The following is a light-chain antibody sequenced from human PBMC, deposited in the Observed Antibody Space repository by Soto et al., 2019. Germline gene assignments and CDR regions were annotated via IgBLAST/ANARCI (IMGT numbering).Light chain of an antibody. CDR3: QVWDSSSDHPGVV. CDR1: NIGSKS. V-gene: IGLV3-21*04. J-gene: IGLJ2*01. CDR2: YDS. Sequence: SYELTQPPSVSVAPGKTARITCGGSNIGSKSVHWYQQKPGQAPVLVIYYDSDRPSGIPERFSGSNSGNTATLTISRVEAGDEADYYCQVWDSSSDHPGVVFGGGT.